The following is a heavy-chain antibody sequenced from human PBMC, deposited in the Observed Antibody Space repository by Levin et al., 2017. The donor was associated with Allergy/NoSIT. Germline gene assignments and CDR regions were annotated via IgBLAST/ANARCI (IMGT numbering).Heavy chain of an antibody. V-gene: IGHV4-30-2*01. J-gene: IGHJ4*02. CDR2: IYLSGST. CDR3: ARVAGYSYGYYFDY. Sequence: SETLSLTCAVSGGSISSGGYSWSWIRQPPGKGLEWIGNIYLSGSTNDNPSLKSRVTMSVDRSKNQFSPKLSYVTAADTAVYYCARVAGYSYGYYFDYWGPRTLVTVSS. CDR1: GGSISSGGYS. D-gene: IGHD5-18*01.